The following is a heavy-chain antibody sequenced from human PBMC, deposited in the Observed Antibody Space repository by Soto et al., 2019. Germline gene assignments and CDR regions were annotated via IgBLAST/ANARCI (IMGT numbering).Heavy chain of an antibody. CDR1: GFTFSSYG. CDR2: ISYDGSNK. V-gene: IGHV3-30*18. J-gene: IGHJ4*02. D-gene: IGHD1-1*01. Sequence: QVQLVESGGGVVQPGRSLRLSCAASGFTFSSYGMHWVRQAPGKGLEWVAVISYDGSNKYYADSVKGRFTISGDNSKNTLYLQMNGLRAEDTAVYYGAKDLARTGYWGQGTLVTVSS. CDR3: AKDLARTGY.